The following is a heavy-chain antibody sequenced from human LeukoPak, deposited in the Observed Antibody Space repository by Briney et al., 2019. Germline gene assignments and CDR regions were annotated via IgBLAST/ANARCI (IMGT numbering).Heavy chain of an antibody. CDR3: AREQYGHQDMDV. Sequence: GGSLRLSCAASGFTFNNYSMNWVRQAPGKGLEWVSSIGTRSSSKYYADSLKGRFTISRDNAKNSLYLQMNSLRAEDTAVYYCAREQYGHQDMDVWGKGTTVTVSS. CDR2: IGTRSSSK. D-gene: IGHD3-10*01. CDR1: GFTFNNYS. V-gene: IGHV3-21*01. J-gene: IGHJ6*03.